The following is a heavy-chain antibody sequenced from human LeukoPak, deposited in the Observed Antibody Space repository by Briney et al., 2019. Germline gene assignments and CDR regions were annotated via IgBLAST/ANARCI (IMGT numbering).Heavy chain of an antibody. J-gene: IGHJ4*02. CDR3: AKDADSSGWCDY. D-gene: IGHD6-19*01. CDR1: GFTFSSYD. V-gene: IGHV3-23*01. Sequence: GGSLRLSCVASGFTFSSYDLSWVRQAPVKGLEWVSAISGSGGSTYFADSVKGRFTISRDNSKNTLYLQMNSLRAEDTAIYYCAKDADSSGWCDYWGRGTLVTVSS. CDR2: ISGSGGST.